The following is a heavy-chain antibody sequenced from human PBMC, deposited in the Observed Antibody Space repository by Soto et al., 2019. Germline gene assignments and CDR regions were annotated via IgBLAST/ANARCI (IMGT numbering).Heavy chain of an antibody. CDR2: IRFDGSNI. CDR1: EVIFSRYG. J-gene: IGHJ4*02. Sequence: GGSLRLSCVAPEVIFSRYGMHWVRQAPGKGLEWLAVIRFDGSNIYYADSVQGRFTMSRDNAKNSLYLQMNSLRAEDTAVYYCARDFLRGYGPDYWGQGTLVTVSS. V-gene: IGHV3-30*12. CDR3: ARDFLRGYGPDY. D-gene: IGHD2-15*01.